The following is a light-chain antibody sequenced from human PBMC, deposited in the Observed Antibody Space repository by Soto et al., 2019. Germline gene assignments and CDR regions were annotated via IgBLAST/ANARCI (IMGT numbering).Light chain of an antibody. V-gene: IGKV1-5*03. CDR2: KAS. J-gene: IGKJ1*01. CDR1: QSVDTC. CDR3: HQFYRYPWS. Sequence: DIQMTQSPSALSASVGDTVTITCRASQSVDTCLAWYQQKPGKAPHLLIYKASRLETGVPSRFSGSGSVTDYTLTIAGLQPDDFATYYCHQFYRYPWSFGQGTKVEI.